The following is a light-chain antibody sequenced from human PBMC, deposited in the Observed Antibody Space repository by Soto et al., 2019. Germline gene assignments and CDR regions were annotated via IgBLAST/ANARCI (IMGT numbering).Light chain of an antibody. CDR3: QQYNTYSPWT. V-gene: IGKV1-5*03. CDR2: EAS. CDR1: QNVNSW. Sequence: DIRMTQSPSTLSASVGDRVTITCRASQNVNSWLAWYQQKPGKAPQVLIYEASTLESGVPSRFSGSRSGTEFTLTISSLQPDDSATYYCQQYNTYSPWTFGQGTKVESK. J-gene: IGKJ1*01.